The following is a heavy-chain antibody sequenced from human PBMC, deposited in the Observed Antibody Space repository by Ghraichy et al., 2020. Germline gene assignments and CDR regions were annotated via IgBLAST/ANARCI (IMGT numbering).Heavy chain of an antibody. J-gene: IGHJ4*02. CDR3: ARGGSGNYFLDY. D-gene: IGHD1-26*01. CDR1: GFTFSSSW. V-gene: IGHV3-74*01. Sequence: GGSLRLSCVASGFTFSSSWMHWVRQAPGKGLVWVSRINRDGSGTNYADSVKGRFTISRDNAKNTLYLQMNSLRAEDTAVYCCARGGSGNYFLDYWGQGTLVTVSS. CDR2: INRDGSGT.